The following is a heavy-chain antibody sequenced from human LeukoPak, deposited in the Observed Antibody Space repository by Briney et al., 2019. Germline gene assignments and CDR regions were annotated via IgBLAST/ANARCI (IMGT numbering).Heavy chain of an antibody. D-gene: IGHD1-26*01. Sequence: PGGSLRLSCAASGFTFSSYSMNWVRQAPGKGLEWVSSISSSSSYIYYADSVKGRFTISRDNAKNSLYLQMNSLRAEDTAVYYCARDYFGSPSALDCWGQGTLVTVSS. CDR3: ARDYFGSPSALDC. CDR1: GFTFSSYS. CDR2: ISSSSSYI. V-gene: IGHV3-21*01. J-gene: IGHJ4*02.